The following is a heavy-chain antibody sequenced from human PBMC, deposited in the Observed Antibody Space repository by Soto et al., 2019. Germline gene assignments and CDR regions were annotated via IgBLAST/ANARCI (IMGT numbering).Heavy chain of an antibody. CDR1: GGSISSYY. J-gene: IGHJ3*02. D-gene: IGHD2-2*01. CDR3: ARHTPLVVVPAAISWSDAFDI. Sequence: KASETLSLTCTVSGGSISSYYWSWIRQPPGKGLECIGYIYYSGSTNYNPSLKSRVTISVDTSKNQFSLKLSSVTAADTAVYYCARHTPLVVVPAAISWSDAFDIWGQGTMVTVSS. CDR2: IYYSGST. V-gene: IGHV4-59*08.